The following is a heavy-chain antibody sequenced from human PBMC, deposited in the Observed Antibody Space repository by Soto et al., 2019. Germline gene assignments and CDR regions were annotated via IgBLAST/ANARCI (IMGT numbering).Heavy chain of an antibody. CDR3: ARVSGSYLAY. CDR2: INAGNGNT. CDR1: GYTFTSYA. J-gene: IGHJ4*02. Sequence: QVPLVQSGAEVKKPGASVKVSCKASGYTFTSYAMHWVRQAPGQRLEWMGWINAGNGNTKYSQKFQGRVTITRDTSASTAYMELSSLRSEDTAVYYCARVSGSYLAYWGQGTLVTVSS. D-gene: IGHD1-26*01. V-gene: IGHV1-3*01.